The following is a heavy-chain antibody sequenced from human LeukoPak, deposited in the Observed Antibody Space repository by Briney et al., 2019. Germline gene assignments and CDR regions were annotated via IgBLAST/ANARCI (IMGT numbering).Heavy chain of an antibody. CDR3: AKGRDTMIVVVITLSFDY. CDR1: GFTFDDYG. V-gene: IGHV3-23*01. D-gene: IGHD3-22*01. CDR2: ISGSGGST. J-gene: IGHJ4*02. Sequence: QPGGSLRLSCAASGFTFDDYGMSWVRQAPGKGLEWVSAISGSGGSTYYADSVKGRFTISRDNSKNTLYLQMNSLRAEDTAVYYCAKGRDTMIVVVITLSFDYWGQGTLVTVSS.